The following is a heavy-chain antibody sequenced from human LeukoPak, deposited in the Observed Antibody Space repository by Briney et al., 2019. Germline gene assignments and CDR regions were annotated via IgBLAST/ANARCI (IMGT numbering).Heavy chain of an antibody. Sequence: SGTLSLTCAVSGGSISSSNWWSWIRQPPGKGLEWIGSIYYSGSTYYNPSLKSRVTISVDTSKNQFSLKLSSVTAADTAVYYCAGERGEEYSSGWYKRNYFDNWGQGIRVTVSS. CDR2: IYYSGST. D-gene: IGHD6-19*01. CDR1: GGSISSSNW. CDR3: AGERGEEYSSGWYKRNYFDN. V-gene: IGHV4-4*02. J-gene: IGHJ4*02.